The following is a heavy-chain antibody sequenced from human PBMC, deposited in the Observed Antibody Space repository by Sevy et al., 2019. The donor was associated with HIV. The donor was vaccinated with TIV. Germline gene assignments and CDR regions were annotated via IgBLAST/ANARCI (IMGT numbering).Heavy chain of an antibody. CDR1: GFTFSSYA. Sequence: GGYLRLSCAASGFTFSSYAMSWVRQAPGKGLEWVSAISGSGDNTYYADSMKGRFTISRDNSKNTLYLQINSLRAEDTAVYYCAKEGAYSSGSYFDYWGQGSLVTVSS. V-gene: IGHV3-23*01. CDR2: ISGSGDNT. J-gene: IGHJ4*02. CDR3: AKEGAYSSGSYFDY. D-gene: IGHD6-19*01.